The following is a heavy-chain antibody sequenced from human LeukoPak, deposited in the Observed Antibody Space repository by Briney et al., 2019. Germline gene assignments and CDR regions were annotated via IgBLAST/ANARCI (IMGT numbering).Heavy chain of an antibody. J-gene: IGHJ5*02. CDR1: GGSISSYY. CDR3: ARVADFWSGYLNWFDP. V-gene: IGHV4-59*01. CDR2: IYYSRNT. D-gene: IGHD3-3*01. Sequence: KPSETLSLTCTVSGGSISSYYWSWIRQPPGKGLEWIGYIYYSRNTNYNPSLKSRVTISADTSKNQFSLKLSSVTAADTAVYYCARVADFWSGYLNWFDPWGQGTLVTVSS.